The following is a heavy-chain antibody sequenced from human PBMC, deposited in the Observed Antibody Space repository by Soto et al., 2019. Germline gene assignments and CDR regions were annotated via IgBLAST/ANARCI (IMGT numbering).Heavy chain of an antibody. V-gene: IGHV1-46*01. D-gene: IGHD6-19*01. J-gene: IGHJ6*02. CDR1: GYTFTSYY. CDR2: INPSGGST. Sequence: ASVKVSCKASGYTFTSYYMHWVRQAPGQGLEWMGIINPSGGSTSYAQKFQGRVTMTRDTSTSTVYMELSSLRSEDTAVYYCARDRGLRIAVAGTEGMDVWSQGTTVTVSS. CDR3: ARDRGLRIAVAGTEGMDV.